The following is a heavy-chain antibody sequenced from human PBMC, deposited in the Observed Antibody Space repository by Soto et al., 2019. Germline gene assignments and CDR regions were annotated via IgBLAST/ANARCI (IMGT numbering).Heavy chain of an antibody. J-gene: IGHJ4*02. D-gene: IGHD4-17*01. V-gene: IGHV1-3*01. CDR3: ARGPNGDYSYFDY. Sequence: ASVKVSCKASAYTHWVRQAPGQRLEWMGWINAGNGNTKYSQKFQGRVTITRDTSASTVYMELSSLRSEDTAVYYCARGPNGDYSYFDYWGQGTLVTV. CDR2: INAGNGNT. CDR1: AYT.